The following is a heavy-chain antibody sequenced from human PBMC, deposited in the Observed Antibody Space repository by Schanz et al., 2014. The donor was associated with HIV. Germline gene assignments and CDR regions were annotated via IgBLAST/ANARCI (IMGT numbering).Heavy chain of an antibody. J-gene: IGHJ2*01. V-gene: IGHV1-69*01. Sequence: QGQVVQSGAEVKKPGSSVKVSCKASGGTFSSYAISWVRQAPGQGLEWMGGFIPIFGTANYAQTLQGRLTITADESTGTAYMDLTSLRYEDTALYYCAASMYNGSYGTHYYFDLWGRGTLVTVSS. CDR2: FIPIFGTA. CDR1: GGTFSSYA. D-gene: IGHD1-26*01. CDR3: AASMYNGSYGTHYYFDL.